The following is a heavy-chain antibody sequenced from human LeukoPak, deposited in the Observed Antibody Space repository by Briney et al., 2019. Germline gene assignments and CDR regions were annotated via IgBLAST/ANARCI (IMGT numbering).Heavy chain of an antibody. J-gene: IGHJ4*02. CDR2: IYYSGST. CDR1: GGSISSYY. CDR3: ARDPWDY. Sequence: SETLSLTCTVSGGSISSYYWSWIRQPPGKGLEWIGYIYYSGSTNYNPSLKSRVTISVDTSKNQFSLKLSSVTAADTAVYYCARDPWDYWGQGTLVTVSS. V-gene: IGHV4-59*12.